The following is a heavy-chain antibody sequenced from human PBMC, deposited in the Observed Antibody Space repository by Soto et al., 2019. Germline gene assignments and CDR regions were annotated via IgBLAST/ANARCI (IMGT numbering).Heavy chain of an antibody. CDR1: GGSLSGQY. Sequence: VPLPEWGAGLLKPSETLSLTCAVYGGSLSGQYWRWIRQTPGKGLEWIAEINHRGSTNYNPSLKSRGTIAVDKSKNQFSLKRNSVTAADTSLYCCARGEFVVRYCSRTSSVCAVSVWGKGTTVTVSS. D-gene: IGHD2-2*01. V-gene: IGHV4-34*01. J-gene: IGHJ6*04. CDR3: ARGEFVVRYCSRTSSVCAVSV. CDR2: INHRGST.